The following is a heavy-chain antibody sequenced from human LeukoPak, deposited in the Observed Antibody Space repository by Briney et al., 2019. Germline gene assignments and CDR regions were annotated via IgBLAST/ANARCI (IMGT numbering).Heavy chain of an antibody. CDR1: GGTFSSYA. J-gene: IGHJ4*02. D-gene: IGHD3-10*01. V-gene: IGHV1-69*05. CDR3: ARGKGVRSDYYFDY. CDR2: IIPIFGTA. Sequence: SVKVSCKASGGTFSSYAISWVRQAPGQGLEWMGGIIPIFGTANYAQKFQGRVTMTRDTSISTAYKELSRLRSDDTAVYYCARGKGVRSDYYFDYWGQGTLVTVSS.